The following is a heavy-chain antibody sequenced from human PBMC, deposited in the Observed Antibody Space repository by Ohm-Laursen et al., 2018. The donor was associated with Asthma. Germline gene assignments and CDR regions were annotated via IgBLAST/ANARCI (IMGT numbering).Heavy chain of an antibody. Sequence: SSLRLSCSASGFTFSNYGMHWVRQAPGKGLEWVAGIWYDGSNENYADSVKGRFTISRDNSENTLYLQMNNLRAEDTALYYCARDAAYRGDSDYFYYGMDVWGQGTTVTVSS. CDR1: GFTFSNYG. V-gene: IGHV3-33*01. D-gene: IGHD4-17*01. CDR2: IWYDGSNE. J-gene: IGHJ6*02. CDR3: ARDAAYRGDSDYFYYGMDV.